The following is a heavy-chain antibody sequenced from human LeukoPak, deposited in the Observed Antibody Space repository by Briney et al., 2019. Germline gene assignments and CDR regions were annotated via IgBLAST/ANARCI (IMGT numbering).Heavy chain of an antibody. V-gene: IGHV1-2*06. CDR2: INPNSGGT. D-gene: IGHD6-6*01. CDR1: GYTFTGYY. CDR3: ARVRFSPRPGSYYYMDV. J-gene: IGHJ6*03. Sequence: GASVKVSCKASGYTFTGYYMHWVRQAPGQGLEWMGRINPNSGGTNYAQKFQGRVTMTRNTSISTAYMELSSLRSEDTAVYYCARVRFSPRPGSYYYMDVWGKGTTVTVSS.